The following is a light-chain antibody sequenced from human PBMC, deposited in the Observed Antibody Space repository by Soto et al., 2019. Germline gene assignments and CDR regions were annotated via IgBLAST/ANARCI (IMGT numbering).Light chain of an antibody. CDR3: QQYQQWPFYT. CDR2: GAS. CDR1: QSVSSSY. J-gene: IGKJ2*01. Sequence: EIVLTQSPGTLSLSPGERATLSFRASQSVSSSYLAWYQQKPGQAPRLLIYGASSRATGIPDRFSGSGSGTDFTLTISSLQPEDFAVYYCQQYQQWPFYTFGQGTKVDIK. V-gene: IGKV3-20*01.